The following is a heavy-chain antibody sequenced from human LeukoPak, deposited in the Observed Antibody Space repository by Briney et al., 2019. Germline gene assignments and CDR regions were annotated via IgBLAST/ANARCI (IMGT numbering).Heavy chain of an antibody. D-gene: IGHD2-8*01. Sequence: GESLQISCNSSGYGFTTYWIGWVRQLPGKGLEWVGIIFPGDSDTIYSPSFQGQVTISADYSINTAYLHWSSLRASDTAIYYCARLNTNVPDYWGQGTLVTVSS. CDR2: IFPGDSDT. CDR1: GYGFTTYW. J-gene: IGHJ4*02. CDR3: ARLNTNVPDY. V-gene: IGHV5-51*01.